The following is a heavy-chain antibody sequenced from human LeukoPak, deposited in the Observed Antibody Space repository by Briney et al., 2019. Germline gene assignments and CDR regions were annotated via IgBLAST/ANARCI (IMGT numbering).Heavy chain of an antibody. CDR1: GGSISSGSYY. Sequence: SETLSLTCTVSGGSISSGSYYWSWIRQPAGKGLEWIGRIYTSGSTNYSPSLKSRVTMSVDTSKNQFSLKLSSVTAADTAVYYCARDTYIYYYDSSGFDYWGQGTLVTVSS. V-gene: IGHV4-61*02. D-gene: IGHD3-22*01. CDR2: IYTSGST. CDR3: ARDTYIYYYDSSGFDY. J-gene: IGHJ4*02.